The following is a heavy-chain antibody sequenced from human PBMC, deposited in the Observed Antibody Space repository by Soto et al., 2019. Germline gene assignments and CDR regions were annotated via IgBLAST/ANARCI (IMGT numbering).Heavy chain of an antibody. CDR2: IIPIFGTA. CDR1: GGTFSSYA. V-gene: IGHV1-69*01. Sequence: QVQLVQSGAEVKKPGSSVKVSCKASGGTFSSYAISWVRQAPGQGLEWMGGIIPIFGTANYAQKFQGRVTITADESTSTAYMELSSLRSEDTAVYYCARDRTRRRNSGSWYDWYFDLWGRGTLVTVSS. D-gene: IGHD6-13*01. J-gene: IGHJ2*01. CDR3: ARDRTRRRNSGSWYDWYFDL.